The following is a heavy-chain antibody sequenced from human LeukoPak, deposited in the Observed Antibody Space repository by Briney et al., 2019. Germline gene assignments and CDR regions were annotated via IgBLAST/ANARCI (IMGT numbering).Heavy chain of an antibody. CDR1: GFTFSSYS. V-gene: IGHV3-48*04. CDR3: VRDCSGGSCYSGRGYYYGMDV. D-gene: IGHD2-15*01. J-gene: IGHJ6*02. CDR2: ISDSGSTI. Sequence: PGGSLRLSCAASGFTFSSYSMNWVRQAPGKGLEWVSFISDSGSTIYYADSVRGRFTISRDNAKNSLYLQMNSLRAEDTAVYYCVRDCSGGSCYSGRGYYYGMDVWGQGTTVTVSS.